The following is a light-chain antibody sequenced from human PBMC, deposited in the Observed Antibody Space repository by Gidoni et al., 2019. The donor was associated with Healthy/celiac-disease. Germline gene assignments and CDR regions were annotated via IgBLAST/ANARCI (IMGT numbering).Light chain of an antibody. J-gene: IGKJ3*01. V-gene: IGKV1-39*01. CDR1: QSISSY. CDR3: QQSYSTPLT. CDR2: GAS. Sequence: IQITQSPSSLSASVGDRVTITCRPSQSISSYLNWYQQKPGKAPKLLIYGASSLQSGVPSRFSGSGSGTDFTLTISSLQPEDFATYYCQQSYSTPLTFGHGTKVDIK.